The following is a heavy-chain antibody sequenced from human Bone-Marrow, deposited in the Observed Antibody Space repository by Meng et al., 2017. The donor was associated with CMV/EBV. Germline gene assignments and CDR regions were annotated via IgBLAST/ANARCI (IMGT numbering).Heavy chain of an antibody. CDR1: GGSLSRSDYY. D-gene: IGHD2-8*01. J-gene: IGHJ4*02. CDR3: ARVGYCTNGLCLYPSFFDY. Sequence: GSLRLSCTVSGGSLSRSDYYWGWIRQPPGKGLEWIGSIYYSGSTYSNPSLKSRVAISVDTSKNQFSLKLSSVTAADTAVYYCARVGYCTNGLCLYPSFFDYWGQGTLVTVSS. CDR2: IYYSGST. V-gene: IGHV4-39*07.